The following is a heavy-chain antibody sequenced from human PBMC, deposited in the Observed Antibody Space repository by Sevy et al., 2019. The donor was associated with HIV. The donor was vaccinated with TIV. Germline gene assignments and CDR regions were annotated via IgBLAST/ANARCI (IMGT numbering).Heavy chain of an antibody. CDR3: ARRLQQQLVFDY. Sequence: SETLSLTCTVSGGSISSSSYYWGWIRQPPGKGLEWIGSIYYSGSTYYNPSLKSRVTISVDTSKNQFSLKLSSVTAAETAVYYCARRLQQQLVFDYWGQGTLVTVSS. J-gene: IGHJ4*02. CDR1: GGSISSSSYY. V-gene: IGHV4-39*01. CDR2: IYYSGST. D-gene: IGHD6-13*01.